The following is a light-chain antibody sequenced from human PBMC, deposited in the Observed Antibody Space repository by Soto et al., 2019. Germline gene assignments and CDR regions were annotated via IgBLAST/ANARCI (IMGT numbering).Light chain of an antibody. CDR2: ENN. CDR3: GTWDSSLSAV. J-gene: IGLJ1*01. CDR1: SSNIGNNY. V-gene: IGLV1-51*02. Sequence: QSALTQPPSVSAAPGQKVTISRSGSSSNIGNNYVSWYQQLPGTAPKLLIYENNKRPSGIPDRFSGSKSGTSATLGITGLQTGDEADYYCGTWDSSLSAVFGTGTKVTVL.